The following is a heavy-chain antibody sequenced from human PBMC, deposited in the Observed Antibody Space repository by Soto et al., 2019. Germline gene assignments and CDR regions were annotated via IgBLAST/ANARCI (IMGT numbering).Heavy chain of an antibody. CDR1: GASVTSDDYY. Sequence: SETLSLTCAVSGASVTSDDYYWSWIRQPPGKGLEWIGYIYHSGSTYYNPSLKSRVSISIDTSQNQFSLKLTSLTASETAVYYCARYPIFSWASSGYGGSYFDYGGQGSRVTVSS. D-gene: IGHD3-22*01. V-gene: IGHV4-30-4*01. CDR2: IYHSGST. CDR3: ARYPIFSWASSGYGGSYFDY. J-gene: IGHJ4*01.